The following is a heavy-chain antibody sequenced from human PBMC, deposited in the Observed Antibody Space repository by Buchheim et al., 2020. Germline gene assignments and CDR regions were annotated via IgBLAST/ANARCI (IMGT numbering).Heavy chain of an antibody. CDR1: GFTFSSYA. CDR3: AKAFMDSVVTRPYNPY. J-gene: IGHJ4*02. Sequence: EVQLLESGGGLVQPGGSLRLSCAASGFTFSSYAMSWVRQAPGKGLEWVSAISGSGGSTYYADSVQGRFTISRVHSKNTLHLQMNSLRAEDTAVYYCAKAFMDSVVTRPYNPYWGQGTL. V-gene: IGHV3-23*01. CDR2: ISGSGGST. D-gene: IGHD4-23*01.